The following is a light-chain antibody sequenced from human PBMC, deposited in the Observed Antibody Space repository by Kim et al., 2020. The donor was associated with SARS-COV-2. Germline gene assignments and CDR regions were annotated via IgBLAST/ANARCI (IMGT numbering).Light chain of an antibody. Sequence: ASGRGKATVTCLASQSISICVAWLQEKPEKARKRLINEASSYASGIPSKLRGSVSGKEFTFVICSLKPDDYATFCCQQDTTYRYTWGRGTKVEI. CDR3: QQDTTYRYT. V-gene: IGKV1-5*03. CDR2: EAS. J-gene: IGKJ2*01. CDR1: QSISIC.